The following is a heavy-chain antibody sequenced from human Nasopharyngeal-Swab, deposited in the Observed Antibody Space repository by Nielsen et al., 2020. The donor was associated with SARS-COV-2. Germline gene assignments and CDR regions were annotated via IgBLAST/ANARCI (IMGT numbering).Heavy chain of an antibody. CDR1: GGSISSNAYL. CDR2: IYYSGRT. Sequence: SETLSLTCTVSGGSISSNAYLWGWLRQPPGKGLEWFGNIYYSGRTYYNPSLKSRVTISVDTSKNQFSLKLTSVTAADTAFYYCARTTDTLTGYGMLHWGQGTLVSVSS. D-gene: IGHD3-9*01. V-gene: IGHV4-39*01. J-gene: IGHJ4*02. CDR3: ARTTDTLTGYGMLH.